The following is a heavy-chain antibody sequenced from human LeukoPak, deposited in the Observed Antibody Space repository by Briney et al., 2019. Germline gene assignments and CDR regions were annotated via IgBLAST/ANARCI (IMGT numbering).Heavy chain of an antibody. D-gene: IGHD5-24*01. J-gene: IGHJ4*02. Sequence: GGSLRLSCAASGFAFNGYYMSWVRQAPGKGLEWVANINQDGSDKYYVDSVKGRFTISRDNAKKSVYLQMNSLRAEDTAIYYYAKDGDGYSEHTDDYWGQGTLVTV. CDR2: INQDGSDK. CDR3: AKDGDGYSEHTDDY. CDR1: GFAFNGYY. V-gene: IGHV3-7*01.